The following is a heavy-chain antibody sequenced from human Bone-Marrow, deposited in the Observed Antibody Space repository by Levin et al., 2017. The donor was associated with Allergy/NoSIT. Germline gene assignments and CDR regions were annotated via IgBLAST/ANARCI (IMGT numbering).Heavy chain of an antibody. Sequence: ASVKVSCKASGDTFSSHDINWVRQASGQGLEWMGWMNPKSGNTVYAQKFQGRVTMTRNTSISTAYMDLSSLRSDDTAVYYCATGQGHLVGPPWGQGTLVTVSS. V-gene: IGHV1-8*01. CDR1: GDTFSSHD. J-gene: IGHJ5*02. CDR3: ATGQGHLVGPP. CDR2: MNPKSGNT. D-gene: IGHD6-6*01.